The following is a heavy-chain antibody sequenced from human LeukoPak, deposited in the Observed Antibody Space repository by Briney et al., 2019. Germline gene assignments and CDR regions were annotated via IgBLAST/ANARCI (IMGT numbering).Heavy chain of an antibody. D-gene: IGHD3-3*01. CDR1: GYTLNRHG. Sequence: ASVKVSCKASGYTLNRHGISWVRQAPGQGLEWMGWINTYNGKTNYPQKLQGRVTMTADTSTSTAYMELRSLRSDDTAVYYCARVPPRGFWSGYLGGPPENYYYYMDVWGKGTTVTVSS. J-gene: IGHJ6*03. V-gene: IGHV1-18*01. CDR2: INTYNGKT. CDR3: ARVPPRGFWSGYLGGPPENYYYYMDV.